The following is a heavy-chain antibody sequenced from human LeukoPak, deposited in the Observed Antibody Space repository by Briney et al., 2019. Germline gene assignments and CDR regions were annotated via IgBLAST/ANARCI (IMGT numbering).Heavy chain of an antibody. CDR2: INPGDSDT. Sequence: LKISCKAAEYSFTSCWIWWVRHMPRKGLEWRGIINPGDSDTRYSPSFQGQVTISADTSISTAYLQRSSLTASDTAMYYCASHDPNGYDAFDIWGQGTMVTVS. J-gene: IGHJ3*02. D-gene: IGHD2-8*01. CDR3: ASHDPNGYDAFDI. CDR1: EYSFTSCW. V-gene: IGHV5-51*01.